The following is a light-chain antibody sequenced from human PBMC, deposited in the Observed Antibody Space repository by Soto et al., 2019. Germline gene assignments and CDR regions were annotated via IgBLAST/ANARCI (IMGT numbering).Light chain of an antibody. V-gene: IGLV2-11*01. CDR1: SSDVGGYNY. Sequence: QSVLTQPRSVSGSPGQSVTISCTGTSSDVGGYNYVSWYQHHPGKAPKLMIYDVTKRPSGVPDRFSGSKSGDTASLTISGLQAEDEADYYSCSYTGGPYVFATGTKVTV. CDR2: DVT. J-gene: IGLJ1*01. CDR3: CSYTGGPYV.